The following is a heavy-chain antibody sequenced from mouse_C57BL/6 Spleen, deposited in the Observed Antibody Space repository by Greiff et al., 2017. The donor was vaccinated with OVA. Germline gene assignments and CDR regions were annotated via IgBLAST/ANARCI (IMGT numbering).Heavy chain of an antibody. D-gene: IGHD1-1*01. V-gene: IGHV5-17*01. CDR2: ISSGSSTI. Sequence: EVKLMESGGGLVKPGGSLKLSCAASGFTFSDSGMHWVRQAPEKGLEWVAYISSGSSTIYYADTVKGRFTISRDNAKNTLFLQMTSLRSEDTAMYYCARGTYYGSSPYAMDYWGQGTSVTVSS. J-gene: IGHJ4*01. CDR3: ARGTYYGSSPYAMDY. CDR1: GFTFSDSG.